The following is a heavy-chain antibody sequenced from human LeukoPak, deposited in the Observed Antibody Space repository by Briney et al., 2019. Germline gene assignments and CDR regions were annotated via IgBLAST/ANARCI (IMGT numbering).Heavy chain of an antibody. CDR2: IYTIGST. J-gene: IGHJ4*02. CDR1: GGSISSGRYY. V-gene: IGHV4-61*02. Sequence: SQTLSLTCTVSGGSISSGRYYWSWIRQPAGKGLEWIGRIYTIGSTNYNPSLKSRVTISVDTSKNQFSRMLSSVTAADTAVYYCARGRDGYINLFDYWGQGTLVTVSS. CDR3: ARGRDGYINLFDY. D-gene: IGHD5-24*01.